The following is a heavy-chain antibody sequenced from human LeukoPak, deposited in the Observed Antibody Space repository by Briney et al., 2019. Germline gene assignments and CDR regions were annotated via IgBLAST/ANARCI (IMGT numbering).Heavy chain of an antibody. CDR3: ARDMPWGRGQPVYFDY. CDR1: GGTFSSYA. CDR2: IIPIFGTA. Sequence: ASVKVSCKASGGTFSSYAISWVRQAPGQGLEWMGRIIPIFGTANYAQKFQGRVTITTDESTSTAYMELSSLRSEDTAVYYCARDMPWGRGQPVYFDYWGQGTLVTVSS. V-gene: IGHV1-69*05. D-gene: IGHD2-2*01. J-gene: IGHJ4*02.